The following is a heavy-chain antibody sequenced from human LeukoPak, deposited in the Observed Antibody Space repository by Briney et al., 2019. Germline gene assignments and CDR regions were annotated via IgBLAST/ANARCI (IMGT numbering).Heavy chain of an antibody. D-gene: IGHD4-23*01. J-gene: IGHJ4*02. CDR3: ARDLVQVDYGGKTLRDTPQAAIDY. CDR1: GGTFSSYV. V-gene: IGHV1-69*06. CDR2: IIPIFGTA. Sequence: GASVKVSCKASGGTFSSYVINWVRQAPGQGLEWMGGIIPIFGTANYAQKFQGRVTITADKSTSTAYMELSSLRSEDTAVYYCARDLVQVDYGGKTLRDTPQAAIDYWGQGTLVTVSS.